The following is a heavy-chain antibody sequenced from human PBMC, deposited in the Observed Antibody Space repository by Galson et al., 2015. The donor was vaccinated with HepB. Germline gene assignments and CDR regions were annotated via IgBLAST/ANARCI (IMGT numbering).Heavy chain of an antibody. J-gene: IGHJ6*03. CDR1: GFTFSGSA. CDR3: TRGQQLVRRDTYFYYYYYMDV. V-gene: IGHV3-73*01. D-gene: IGHD6-13*01. CDR2: IRSKTNGHAT. Sequence: SLRLSCAASGFTFSGSAMHWVRQTSGKGLEWVGRIRSKTNGHATAYAASVKGGFTIFRDDSKNTAFLQMNSLKTEDTAVYYCTRGQQLVRRDTYFYYYYYMDVWGKGPTVTVSS.